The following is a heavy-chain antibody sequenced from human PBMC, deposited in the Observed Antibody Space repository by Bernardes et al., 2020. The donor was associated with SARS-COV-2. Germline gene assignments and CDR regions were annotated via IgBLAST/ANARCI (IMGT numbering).Heavy chain of an antibody. Sequence: GGSLRLSCAASGFTFDDYAMHWVRQAPGKGLEWVSGISWNSGSIGYADSVKGRFTISRDNAKNSLYLQMNSLRAEDTALYYCASQTVGFLGVGYWGQGTLVTVSS. CDR2: ISWNSGSI. D-gene: IGHD1-26*01. CDR3: ASQTVGFLGVGY. CDR1: GFTFDDYA. V-gene: IGHV3-9*01. J-gene: IGHJ4*02.